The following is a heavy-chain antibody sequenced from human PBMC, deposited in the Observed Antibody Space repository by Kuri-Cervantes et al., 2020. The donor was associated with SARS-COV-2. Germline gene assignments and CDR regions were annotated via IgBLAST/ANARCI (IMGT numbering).Heavy chain of an antibody. J-gene: IGHJ6*03. CDR2: ISSSSSYI. CDR3: ARDGVSLEGYYYYYMDV. V-gene: IGHV3-21*01. CDR1: GFTFSSYS. D-gene: IGHD3-3*01. Sequence: GESLKISCAASGFTFSSYSMNWVRQAPGKGLEWVSSISSSSSYIYYADSVKGRFTISRDNAKNSLYLQMNSLRAEDTAVYYCARDGVSLEGYYYYYMDVWGKGTTVTVSS.